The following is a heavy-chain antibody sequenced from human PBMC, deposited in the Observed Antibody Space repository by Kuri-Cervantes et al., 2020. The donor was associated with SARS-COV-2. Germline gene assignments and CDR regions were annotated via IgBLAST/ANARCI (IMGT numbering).Heavy chain of an antibody. CDR3: VKVNNPQAAIYYFDY. CDR2: ISSNGGST. Sequence: GGSLRLSCSASGFTFSSYAMHWVRQAPGKGLECVSAISSNGGSTYYADSVKGRFTISRDNSKNTLYLQMSSLRADDTAVYYCVKVNNPQAAIYYFDYWGQGTLVTVSS. J-gene: IGHJ4*02. CDR1: GFTFSSYA. V-gene: IGHV3-64D*08. D-gene: IGHD2-2*01.